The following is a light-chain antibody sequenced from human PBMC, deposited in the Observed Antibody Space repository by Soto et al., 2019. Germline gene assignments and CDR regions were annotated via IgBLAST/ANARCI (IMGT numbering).Light chain of an antibody. CDR1: SSDVGGYNY. CDR3: ISYAGSNTLV. Sequence: QSALTQPPSASGSPGQSVTISCTGTSSDVGGYNYVSWYQQHPDKVPKLMIYEVSKRHSGVPDRFSGSKSGNTASLTVSGLQAEDEADYYCISYAGSNTLVFGGGTKLTVL. J-gene: IGLJ2*01. CDR2: EVS. V-gene: IGLV2-8*01.